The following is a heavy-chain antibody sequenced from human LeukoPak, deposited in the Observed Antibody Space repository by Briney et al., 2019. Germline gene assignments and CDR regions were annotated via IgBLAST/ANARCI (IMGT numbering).Heavy chain of an antibody. CDR1: GFPFSSHA. J-gene: IGHJ4*02. CDR3: GCYDSSGYYYGRLRY. Sequence: GGSLRLSRVASGFPFSSHAMTWLRQTPAKGLEWVSSLTAGGGGTLYADFVKGRFTISRDDSKNTLYLQMNSLRADDTAIYFCGCYDSSGYYYGRLRYWGQGTPVTVSS. D-gene: IGHD3-22*01. V-gene: IGHV3-23*01. CDR2: LTAGGGGT.